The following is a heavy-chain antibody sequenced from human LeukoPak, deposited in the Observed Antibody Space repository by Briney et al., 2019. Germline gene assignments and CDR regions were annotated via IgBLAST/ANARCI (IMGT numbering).Heavy chain of an antibody. J-gene: IGHJ4*02. V-gene: IGHV1-46*01. Sequence: ASVKVSCKASGYTFTSYYMHWVRQAPGQGLEWMGIINPSGGSTSYAQKFQGRVTTTRAPPPGPVNMGRGSLRLEDPAGFSVPREDSSGWYVFDYWGQGTLVTVSS. CDR2: INPSGGST. CDR3: PREDSSGWYVFDY. D-gene: IGHD6-19*01. CDR1: GYTFTSYY.